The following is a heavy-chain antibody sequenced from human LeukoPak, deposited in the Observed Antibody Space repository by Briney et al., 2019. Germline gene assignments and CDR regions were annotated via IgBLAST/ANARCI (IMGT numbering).Heavy chain of an antibody. CDR3: APCLTGYFDY. D-gene: IGHD3-16*01. CDR1: GGSISSGDSY. V-gene: IGHV4-30-4*01. Sequence: SETLSLTCTVSGGSISSGDSYWSWIRQPPGKGLEWIGYIYSSGSTYYNPSLKSRVTISVDTSKNQFSLKLSSVTAADTAVYYCAPCLTGYFDYWGQGTLVTVSS. J-gene: IGHJ4*02. CDR2: IYSSGST.